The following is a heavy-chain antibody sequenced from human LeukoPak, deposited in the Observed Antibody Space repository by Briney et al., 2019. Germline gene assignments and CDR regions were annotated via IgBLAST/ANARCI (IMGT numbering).Heavy chain of an antibody. Sequence: SEALSLTCTVSGRSITSYNYYCAWVRQPPGKGLEWIARISYSGITYYNASLKRRVTISPDTSPKQLSLNQSSVTAPNTALFYCARRGGAVDHYFDNWGQGTLVTVSS. CDR2: ISYSGIT. D-gene: IGHD3-16*01. CDR3: ARRGGAVDHYFDN. J-gene: IGHJ4*02. CDR1: GRSITSYNYY. V-gene: IGHV4-39*01.